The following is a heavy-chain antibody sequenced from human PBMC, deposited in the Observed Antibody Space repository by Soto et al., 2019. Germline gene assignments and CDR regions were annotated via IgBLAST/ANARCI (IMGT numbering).Heavy chain of an antibody. J-gene: IGHJ4*02. CDR2: ISFDGNIK. V-gene: IGHV3-30-3*01. CDR3: ARAPGHSVHSSGWKIDY. D-gene: IGHD6-19*01. CDR1: GFTFSDYA. Sequence: QVQLVESGGGVVQPGRSLRLSCAASGFTFSDYAMYWVRQAPGKGLEWVSVISFDGNIKYYTGSVKGRFTISRDNSKNTLHLQVNSLRTEETALYYCARAPGHSVHSSGWKIDYWGQATLVTVSS.